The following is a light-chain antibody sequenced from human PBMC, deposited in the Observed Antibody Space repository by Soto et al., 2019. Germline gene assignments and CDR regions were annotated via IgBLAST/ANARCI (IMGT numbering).Light chain of an antibody. CDR1: QGIRNS. CDR2: GTS. V-gene: IGKV1-16*01. J-gene: IGKJ3*01. Sequence: DIQMTQSPSSLSASVGDRVTITCRASQGIRNSVGWFQQKPGKAPKSLIFGTSILQSGVPSRFRGSGSGTDFTLTISSLQPEDFATYYCQQCDTYPFTFGPGTTVDIK. CDR3: QQCDTYPFT.